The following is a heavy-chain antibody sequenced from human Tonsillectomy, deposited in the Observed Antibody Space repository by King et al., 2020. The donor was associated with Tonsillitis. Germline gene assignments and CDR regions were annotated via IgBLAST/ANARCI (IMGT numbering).Heavy chain of an antibody. V-gene: IGHV3-33*01. J-gene: IGHJ4*02. Sequence: VQLVESGGGVVQPGRSLRLSCAASGFTSTNYAMHWVRQAPGKGREWVAVVWHDGSKKHYADFVKGRFTISRDNSKNTLYLQMNCLRVEDTAVYYCASIRVGTTDYWGQGTLVTVSS. CDR3: ASIRVGTTDY. CDR2: VWHDGSKK. CDR1: GFTSTNYA. D-gene: IGHD1-26*01.